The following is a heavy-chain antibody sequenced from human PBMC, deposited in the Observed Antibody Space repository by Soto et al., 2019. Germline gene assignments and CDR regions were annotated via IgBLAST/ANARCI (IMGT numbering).Heavy chain of an antibody. D-gene: IGHD3-22*01. CDR2: IYYSGST. Sequence: SETLSLTCTVSGGSISSGGYYWSWIRQHPGKGLEWIGYIYYSGSTYYNPSLKSRVTISVDTSKNQFSLKLSSVTAADAAVYYCARACLYYYDSSGRTPSYYFDYWGQGTLVTVSS. CDR3: ARACLYYYDSSGRTPSYYFDY. V-gene: IGHV4-31*03. CDR1: GGSISSGGYY. J-gene: IGHJ4*02.